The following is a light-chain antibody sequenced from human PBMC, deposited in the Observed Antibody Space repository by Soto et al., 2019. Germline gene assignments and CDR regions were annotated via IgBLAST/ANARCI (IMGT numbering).Light chain of an antibody. CDR2: GNN. V-gene: IGLV1-40*01. CDR3: QSYDNSLSGYV. J-gene: IGLJ1*01. Sequence: QLVLTQPPSVSGAPGQRVTISCTGSSSNIGAGYDVHWYQQLPGTAPKLLIYGNNNRPSGVPDRFSGSKSGTSAYLAITGLQAEDEADYYCQSYDNSLSGYVFGTGTKVTVL. CDR1: SSNIGAGYD.